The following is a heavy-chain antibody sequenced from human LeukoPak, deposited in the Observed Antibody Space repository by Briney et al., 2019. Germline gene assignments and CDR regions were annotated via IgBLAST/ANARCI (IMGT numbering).Heavy chain of an antibody. J-gene: IGHJ5*02. CDR2: ISGSGGST. CDR1: GFTLSTHA. D-gene: IGHD2-2*01. V-gene: IGHV3-23*01. CDR3: AKDRIDCSSTSCYYWFDP. Sequence: GGSLRLSCAASGFTLSTHAMNWVRQAPGKGLEWGSFISGSGGSTYYADSVKGRFTIYRDNSKNTLYLQMNSLRAEDTAVYYCAKDRIDCSSTSCYYWFDPWGQGTLVTVSS.